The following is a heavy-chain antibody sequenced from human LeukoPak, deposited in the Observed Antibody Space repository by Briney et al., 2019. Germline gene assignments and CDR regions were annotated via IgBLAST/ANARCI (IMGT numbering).Heavy chain of an antibody. V-gene: IGHV3-74*01. Sequence: PGGSLRLSCAGSGFISSNYWMHWVRQAPGKGLVWVSRINTDGSSTSYADSLKGRFTISRDNAKNTLYLQMNSLRAEDTAVYYCARVVSSSWTGYYYGMDVWGQGTTVTVSS. CDR2: INTDGSST. CDR3: ARVVSSSWTGYYYGMDV. CDR1: GFISSNYW. J-gene: IGHJ6*02. D-gene: IGHD6-13*01.